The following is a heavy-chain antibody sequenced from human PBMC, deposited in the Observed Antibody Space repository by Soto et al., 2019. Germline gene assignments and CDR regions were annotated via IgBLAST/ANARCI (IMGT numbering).Heavy chain of an antibody. V-gene: IGHV4-59*01. CDR2: IHYNGST. CDR1: GGSISSYY. J-gene: IGHJ4*02. CDR3: AREGNLGRWIQPLDS. Sequence: SETLSLTCTVSGGSISSYYWSWIRQPPGKGLEWIGNIHYNGSTNYSPSLKSRVTISVDTSKNHFSLKLISVTTADTAVYFCAREGNLGRWIQPLDSWGQGTLVTVSS. D-gene: IGHD2-2*03.